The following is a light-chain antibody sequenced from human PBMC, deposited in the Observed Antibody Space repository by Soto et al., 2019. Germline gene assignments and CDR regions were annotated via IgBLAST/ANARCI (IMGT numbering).Light chain of an antibody. CDR3: QQRSNWLT. V-gene: IGKV3-11*01. J-gene: IGKJ4*01. CDR2: DAS. Sequence: EIVLTQSPATLSLSPGERATLSCRASQSLSSYLAWYQQKPGQAPRLLMYDASNRATGIPARFSGSGSGTDFTLTISSLEPEDFAVYYCQQRSNWLTFGGGTKVEIK. CDR1: QSLSSY.